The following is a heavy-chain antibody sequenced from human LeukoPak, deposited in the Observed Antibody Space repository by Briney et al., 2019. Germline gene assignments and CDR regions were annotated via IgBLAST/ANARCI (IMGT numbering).Heavy chain of an antibody. Sequence: GESLKISCKGSGYSFTSYWIGWVRQMPGKGLEWMGIIYPGDSDTRYSPSFQGQVTSSADKSISTAYLQWSSLKGSDTAMYYCARQSRDYVWGSYRYTPYFDYWGQGTLVTVSS. CDR1: GYSFTSYW. J-gene: IGHJ4*02. CDR3: ARQSRDYVWGSYRYTPYFDY. CDR2: IYPGDSDT. D-gene: IGHD3-16*02. V-gene: IGHV5-51*01.